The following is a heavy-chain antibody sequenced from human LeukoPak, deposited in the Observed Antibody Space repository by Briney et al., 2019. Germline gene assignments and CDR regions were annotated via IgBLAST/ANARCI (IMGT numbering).Heavy chain of an antibody. V-gene: IGHV3-9*01. CDR2: ISWNSGSI. CDR1: GFTFDDYA. D-gene: IGHD6-19*01. Sequence: GRSLRLSCAASGFTFDDYAMHWVRQAPGEGLEWVSGISWNSGSIVYADSVKGRFTISRDNAKNSLYLQMNSLRAEDTALYYCAKDTGANIAVAGMDLAGGVRPRFDPWGQGTLVTVSS. J-gene: IGHJ5*02. CDR3: AKDTGANIAVAGMDLAGGVRPRFDP.